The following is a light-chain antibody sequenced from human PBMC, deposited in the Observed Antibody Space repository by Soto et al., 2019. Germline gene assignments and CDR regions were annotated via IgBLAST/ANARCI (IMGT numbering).Light chain of an antibody. V-gene: IGLV1-40*01. Sequence: QSALTQPPSVSGAPGQRVTISCTGSSSNIGAGYDVHWYQQLPGTAPKLLIYANSNRPSGVPGRFSGSKSGTSASLAITGLQAGDEAHYYCQSYDSGLRGYVFGTGTKVTVL. CDR3: QSYDSGLRGYV. J-gene: IGLJ1*01. CDR1: SSNIGAGYD. CDR2: ANS.